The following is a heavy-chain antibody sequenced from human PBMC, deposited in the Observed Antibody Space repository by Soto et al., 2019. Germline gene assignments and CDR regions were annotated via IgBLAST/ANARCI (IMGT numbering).Heavy chain of an antibody. Sequence: PSETLSLTCAVSGGSISSGGYSWSWIRQPPGKGLEWIGNIYHSGSTYYNPSLKSRVTISVDTSKNQFSLKLSSVTAPDTAVYYCARATIVLVPAAMVSHWFDPWGQGTLVTVSS. V-gene: IGHV4-30-2*05. CDR2: IYHSGST. D-gene: IGHD2-2*01. CDR3: ARATIVLVPAAMVSHWFDP. J-gene: IGHJ5*02. CDR1: GGSISSGGYS.